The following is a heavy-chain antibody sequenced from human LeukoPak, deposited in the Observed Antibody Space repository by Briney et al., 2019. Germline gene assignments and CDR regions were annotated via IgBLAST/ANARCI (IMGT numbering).Heavy chain of an antibody. CDR3: AASSIAARRVDY. Sequence: GGSLRLSCAASGFTFSSYAMHWVRQAPGKGLEWVAVISYVGSNKYYAGSVKGRFTISRDNSKNTLYLQMNSLRAEDTAVYYCAASSIAARRVDYWGQGTLVTVSS. V-gene: IGHV3-30-3*01. CDR1: GFTFSSYA. J-gene: IGHJ4*02. D-gene: IGHD6-6*01. CDR2: ISYVGSNK.